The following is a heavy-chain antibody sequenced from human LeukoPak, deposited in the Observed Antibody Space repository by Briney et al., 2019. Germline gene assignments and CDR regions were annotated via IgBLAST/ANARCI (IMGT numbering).Heavy chain of an antibody. D-gene: IGHD6-13*01. CDR3: ARDPGYSGNWPNLFDC. Sequence: GGSLRLSCAASGFTFSSYEMNWVRQAPGKGLEWISYIRTSGGGIYYADSVKGRFTISRDNAKNSLYLQMNSLRAEDTAVYYCARDPGYSGNWPNLFDCWGQGTLVTVSS. CDR2: IRTSGGGI. CDR1: GFTFSSYE. V-gene: IGHV3-48*03. J-gene: IGHJ4*02.